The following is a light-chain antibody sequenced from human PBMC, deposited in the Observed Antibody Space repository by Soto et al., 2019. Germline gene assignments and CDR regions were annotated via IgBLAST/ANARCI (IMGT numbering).Light chain of an antibody. J-gene: IGLJ2*01. CDR2: DVR. CDR1: SSDVGGYNY. V-gene: IGLV2-14*01. CDR3: SSYTLSSTLMV. Sequence: QSALTQPASVSGSPGQSITISCTGTSSDVGGYNYVSWYQQHPGKAPKLMSYDVRNRPSGVSNRFSGSNSGNTASLTISGLQDEDEADYDCSSYTLSSTLMVFGGGTKVTVL.